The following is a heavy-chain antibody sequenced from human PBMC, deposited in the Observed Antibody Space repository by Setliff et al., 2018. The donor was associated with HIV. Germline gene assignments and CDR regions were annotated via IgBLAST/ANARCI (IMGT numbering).Heavy chain of an antibody. CDR1: GGSISSSSYY. J-gene: IGHJ6*02. D-gene: IGHD2-2*01. CDR2: IYHSGRT. CDR3: GTAMYYYYGLDV. Sequence: SETLSLTCTVSGGSISSSSYYWGWIRQPPGKGLEWIGSIYHSGRTYYNPSLKSRVTISVDTSKNQFSLKLTSVTAADAAVYYCGTAMYYYYGLDVWGQGIRVTVSS. V-gene: IGHV4-39*07.